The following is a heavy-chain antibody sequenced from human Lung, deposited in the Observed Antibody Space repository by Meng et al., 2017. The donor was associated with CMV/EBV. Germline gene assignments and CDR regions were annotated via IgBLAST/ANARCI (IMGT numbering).Heavy chain of an antibody. CDR3: ARVEVGITSGDY. CDR2: INAYNGDT. Sequence: QAQLVLSVGEVNEPGAAVEVSCKASGYTFANYGITWVRQAPGQGLEWMGWINAYNGDTNYAQTLQGRVTMTTDTSTSTAYMELRSLRSDDTAVYYCARVEVGITSGDYWGQGTLVTVSS. D-gene: IGHD1-26*01. J-gene: IGHJ4*02. CDR1: GYTFANYG. V-gene: IGHV1-18*01.